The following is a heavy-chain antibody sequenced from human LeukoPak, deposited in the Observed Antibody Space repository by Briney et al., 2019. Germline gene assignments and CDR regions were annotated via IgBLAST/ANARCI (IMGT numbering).Heavy chain of an antibody. CDR3: AREEIVVVPAARPFDY. J-gene: IGHJ4*02. CDR1: GFTFSSYA. V-gene: IGHV3-30-3*01. Sequence: GGSLRLSCAASGFTFSSYAMHWVRQAPGKGLEWVAVISYDGSNKYYADSVKGRFTISRDNSKNTLYLQMNSLRAEDTAVYYCAREEIVVVPAARPFDYWGQGTLVTVSS. D-gene: IGHD2-2*01. CDR2: ISYDGSNK.